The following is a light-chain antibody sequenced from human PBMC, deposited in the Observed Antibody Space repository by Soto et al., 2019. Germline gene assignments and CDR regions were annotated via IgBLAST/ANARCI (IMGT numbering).Light chain of an antibody. V-gene: IGLV2-14*02. CDR3: SSYTTSPTYI. Sequence: QSALTQPASVSGSPGQSITISCTGTSSDIGGYNVVSWYQQHPGKAPKFLIYGGSKRPSGVSNRFSGSKSGNTASLTISGLQAEDEADYYCSSYTTSPTYIFGTGTKVTVL. CDR1: SSDIGGYNV. J-gene: IGLJ1*01. CDR2: GGS.